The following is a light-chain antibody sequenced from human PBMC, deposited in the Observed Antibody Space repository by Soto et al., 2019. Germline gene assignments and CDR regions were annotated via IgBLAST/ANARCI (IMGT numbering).Light chain of an antibody. CDR1: QSVSSN. J-gene: IGKJ1*01. V-gene: IGKV3-15*01. CDR3: QQYNNWPRT. Sequence: EIVMTQSPATLSVYPGERATLSCRASQSVSSNLAWYQLKPGQAPRLLIYDASTRATGIPARFSGSGSGTEFTLTISSPQSEDFAVYYCQQYNNWPRTFGQGTKVEIK. CDR2: DAS.